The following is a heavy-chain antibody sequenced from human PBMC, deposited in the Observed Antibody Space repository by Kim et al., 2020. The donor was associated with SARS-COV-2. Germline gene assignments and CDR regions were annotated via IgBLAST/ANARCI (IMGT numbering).Heavy chain of an antibody. V-gene: IGHV1-2*04. CDR3: ARVKGLGLGSRTGDAFDI. Sequence: ASVKVSCKASGYTFTGYYMHWVRQAPGQGLEWMGWINPNSGGTNYAQKFQGWVTMTRDTSISTAYMELSRLRSDDTAVYYCARVKGLGLGSRTGDAFDIWGQGTMVTVSS. CDR2: INPNSGGT. J-gene: IGHJ3*02. CDR1: GYTFTGYY. D-gene: IGHD5-18*01.